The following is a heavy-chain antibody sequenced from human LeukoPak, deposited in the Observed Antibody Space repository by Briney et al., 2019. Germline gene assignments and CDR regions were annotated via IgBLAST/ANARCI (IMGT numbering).Heavy chain of an antibody. Sequence: ASVKVSCKSSGFTFTDEYIHWVRQAPGQGLEWMGWINPNSGGTNYAQKFQGRVTMTRDTSISTAYMELSRLRSDDTAVYYCAIGGIVGATTFDYWGQGTLVTVSS. CDR3: AIGGIVGATTFDY. V-gene: IGHV1-2*02. J-gene: IGHJ4*02. CDR1: GFTFTDEY. D-gene: IGHD1-26*01. CDR2: INPNSGGT.